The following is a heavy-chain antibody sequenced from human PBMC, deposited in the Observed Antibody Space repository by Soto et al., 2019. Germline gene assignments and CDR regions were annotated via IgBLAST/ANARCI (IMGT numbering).Heavy chain of an antibody. V-gene: IGHV3-73*01. CDR2: IRSKANSYAT. J-gene: IGHJ4*02. CDR3: TRQDDDWNSD. Sequence: EVQLVESGGGLVQPGGSLKLSCAASGFTFSGSAMHWVRQASGKGLEWVGRIRSKANSYATAYAASVKGRFTISRDDSKNTAYLQMNSLKTEDTAVYYCTRQDDDWNSDWGQGTLVTVSS. CDR1: GFTFSGSA. D-gene: IGHD1-7*01.